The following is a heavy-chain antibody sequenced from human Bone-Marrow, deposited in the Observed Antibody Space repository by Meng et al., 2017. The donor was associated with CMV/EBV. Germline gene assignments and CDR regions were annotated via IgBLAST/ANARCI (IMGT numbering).Heavy chain of an antibody. D-gene: IGHD6-13*01. J-gene: IGHJ4*02. CDR2: ITSSSTYI. CDR3: ARDLGPGGIAAAGRSVY. Sequence: GTLSLTCAASEFTFSTYTMNWVRQAPGEGLEWVSSITSSSTYIFYADSVKGRFTISRDNSKNSLSLQMDSLRAEDTAVYYCARDLGPGGIAAAGRSVYWGQGTLVTVSS. CDR1: EFTFSTYT. V-gene: IGHV3-21*01.